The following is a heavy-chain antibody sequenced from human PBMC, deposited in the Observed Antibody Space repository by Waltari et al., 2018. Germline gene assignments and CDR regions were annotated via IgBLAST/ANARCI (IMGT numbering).Heavy chain of an antibody. CDR1: GGSFSGYY. J-gene: IGHJ4*02. D-gene: IGHD2-15*01. CDR3: ARERAGYCGGGSCSSPPGF. CDR2: INHSGST. V-gene: IGHV4-34*01. Sequence: QVQLPQWGAGLLKPSETLSLTSAVYGGSFSGYYWSWIRQAPGKGLEWIGEINHSGSTKYNPSLESRLTISVDTSKNQFSLKLTSVTAADTAVYYCARERAGYCGGGSCSSPPGFWGQGTLVTVSS.